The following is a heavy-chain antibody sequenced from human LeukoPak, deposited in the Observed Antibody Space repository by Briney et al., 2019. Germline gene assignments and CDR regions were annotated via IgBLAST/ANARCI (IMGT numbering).Heavy chain of an antibody. D-gene: IGHD3-10*01. Sequence: GGSLRLSCAASGFTFDDYAMHWVRQAPGKGLEWVSGISWNSGNIDYADSVKGRFTISRDNAKNSLYLQMNSLRPEDTALYYCAKDTYYYGSGSYPPSYYYFYMDVWGKGTTVTVSS. J-gene: IGHJ6*03. CDR1: GFTFDDYA. CDR3: AKDTYYYGSGSYPPSYYYFYMDV. CDR2: ISWNSGNI. V-gene: IGHV3-9*01.